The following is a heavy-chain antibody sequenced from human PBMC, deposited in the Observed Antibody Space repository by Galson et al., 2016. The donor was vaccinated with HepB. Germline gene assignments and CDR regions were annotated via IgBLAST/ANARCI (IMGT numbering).Heavy chain of an antibody. V-gene: IGHV1-69*13. CDR3: ARGLGTIFGVVITDYCYYGMDV. J-gene: IGHJ6*02. Sequence: SVKVSCKASGGTFSSYAISWVRQAPGQGLEWMGGIIPIFGTANYAQKFQGRVTITADESTSTAYMELSSLRSEDTAVYYCARGLGTIFGVVITDYCYYGMDVWGQGTTVTVSS. D-gene: IGHD3-3*01. CDR1: GGTFSSYA. CDR2: IIPIFGTA.